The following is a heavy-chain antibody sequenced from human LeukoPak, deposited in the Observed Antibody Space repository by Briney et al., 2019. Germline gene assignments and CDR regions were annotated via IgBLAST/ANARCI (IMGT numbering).Heavy chain of an antibody. CDR1: GYTFTSYA. CDR3: ARDEALIVTNDYYYYYMDV. CDR2: IIPIFGTA. D-gene: IGHD4-11*01. V-gene: IGHV1-69*05. Sequence: GASVKVSCKASGYTFTSYAISWVRQAPGQGLEWMGGIIPIFGTANYAQKFQGRVTITTDESTSTAYMELSSLRSEDTAVYYCARDEALIVTNDYYYYYMDVWGKGTTVTVSS. J-gene: IGHJ6*03.